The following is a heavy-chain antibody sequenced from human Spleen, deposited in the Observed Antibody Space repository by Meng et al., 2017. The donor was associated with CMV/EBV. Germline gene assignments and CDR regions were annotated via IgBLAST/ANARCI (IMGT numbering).Heavy chain of an antibody. Sequence: GGSLRLSCAASGFTFSSYGMHWVRQAPGKGLEWVTVISHDGTNKDYTDSVKGRFTISRDNSKNTLFLQMNSLRAEDTAVYYCVPEIVATFGYYFDYWGQGTLVTVSS. CDR1: GFTFSSYG. V-gene: IGHV3-30*19. CDR3: VPEIVATFGYYFDY. D-gene: IGHD5-12*01. CDR2: ISHDGTNK. J-gene: IGHJ4*02.